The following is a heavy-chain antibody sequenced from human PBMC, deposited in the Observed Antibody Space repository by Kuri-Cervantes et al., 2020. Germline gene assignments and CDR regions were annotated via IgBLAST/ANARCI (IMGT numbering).Heavy chain of an antibody. V-gene: IGHV3-30-3*01. CDR3: ARPLGYCTGGVCYPPYYFDY. J-gene: IGHJ4*02. D-gene: IGHD2-8*02. Sequence: GGSLRLSCAASGFTFSSYAMHWVRQAPGKGLEWVAVISYDGSNKYYADSVKGRFTISRDNSKNTLYLQMNSLRAEDTAVYYCARPLGYCTGGVCYPPYYFDYWGQGTLVTVSS. CDR1: GFTFSSYA. CDR2: ISYDGSNK.